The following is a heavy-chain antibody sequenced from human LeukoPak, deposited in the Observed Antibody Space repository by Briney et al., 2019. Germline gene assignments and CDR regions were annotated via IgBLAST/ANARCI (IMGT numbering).Heavy chain of an antibody. Sequence: PSETLSLTCTVSGGSISSSSYYWGWIRQPPGKGLEWIGSIYYSGSTYYNPSLKSRVTISVDTSKNQFSLKLSSVTAADTAVYYCARLVAVITGIDPWGQGTLVTVSS. D-gene: IGHD3-22*01. CDR3: ARLVAVITGIDP. CDR1: GGSISSSSYY. CDR2: IYYSGST. V-gene: IGHV4-39*07. J-gene: IGHJ5*02.